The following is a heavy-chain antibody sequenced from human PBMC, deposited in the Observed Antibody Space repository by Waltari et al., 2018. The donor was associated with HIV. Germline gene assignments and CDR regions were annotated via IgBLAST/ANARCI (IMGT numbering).Heavy chain of an antibody. J-gene: IGHJ4*02. V-gene: IGHV1-69*08. CDR1: GCEFTSYI. CDR3: ASALETMGVDFES. CDR2: VIPKSNTE. D-gene: IGHD3-10*01. Sequence: QLVQSGAEVRKPGSSVRVACKASGCEFTSYIINWVRQVNEQGLEGLGRVIPKSNTEKNAQKCQGRVTITAAKSTSKAYMELSSVKSADPGVYYCASALETMGVDFESWGQGSLVTVS.